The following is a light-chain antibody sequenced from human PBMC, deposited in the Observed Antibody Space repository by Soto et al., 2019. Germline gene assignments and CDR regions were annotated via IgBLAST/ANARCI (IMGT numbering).Light chain of an antibody. V-gene: IGLV2-14*03. CDR3: CSLTTSHTYV. J-gene: IGLJ1*01. Sequence: QSALTQPASVSGSPGQSITISCTGTSSDIGHYDYVSWYQQHPGKAPKLMIYHVTYRPSGVSNRYSCSKSGNAASLTISGLQADDEADYYCCSLTTSHTYVFGSGTKLTVL. CDR2: HVT. CDR1: SSDIGHYDY.